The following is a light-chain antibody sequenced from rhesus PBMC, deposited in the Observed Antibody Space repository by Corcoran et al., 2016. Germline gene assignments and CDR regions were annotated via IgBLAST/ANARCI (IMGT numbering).Light chain of an antibody. Sequence: DIQMTQSPSSLSASVGDRVTITCRASENVNNYLNWYQQKPGKAPKLLIYKASTLQSGVPSRFSGSGSGTADTFTISSLQPEDVATYYCQHGYGTPYSFGQGTKVEIK. CDR2: KAS. J-gene: IGKJ2*01. V-gene: IGKV1-74*01. CDR1: ENVNNY. CDR3: QHGYGTPYS.